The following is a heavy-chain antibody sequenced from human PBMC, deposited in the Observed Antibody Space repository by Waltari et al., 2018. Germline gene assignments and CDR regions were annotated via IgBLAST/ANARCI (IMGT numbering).Heavy chain of an antibody. CDR1: EYTFTSSY. Sequence: QVQLVQSGAEVKKPGASVKISCKTSEYTFTSSYKHWVRQAPGQGLEWMGIINPRGGSTIYAQQFQGRVTMTRDTSTSTVYMELSSLRSDDTAVYYCALDTGALWMDVWGQGTTVTVSS. CDR3: ALDTGALWMDV. D-gene: IGHD2-21*01. J-gene: IGHJ6*02. V-gene: IGHV1-46*01. CDR2: INPRGGST.